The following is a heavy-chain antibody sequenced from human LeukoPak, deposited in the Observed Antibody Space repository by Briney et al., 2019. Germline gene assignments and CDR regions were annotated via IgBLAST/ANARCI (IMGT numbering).Heavy chain of an antibody. Sequence: ASVKVSCKAPGYTFTSYGISWVRQAPGQGLEWMGWISAYNGNTNYAQKLQGRVTMTTDTSTSTAYIELRSLRSDDTAVYYCARDYDFWSGYYLGYWGQGTLVTVSS. D-gene: IGHD3-3*01. J-gene: IGHJ4*02. CDR1: GYTFTSYG. V-gene: IGHV1-18*01. CDR3: ARDYDFWSGYYLGY. CDR2: ISAYNGNT.